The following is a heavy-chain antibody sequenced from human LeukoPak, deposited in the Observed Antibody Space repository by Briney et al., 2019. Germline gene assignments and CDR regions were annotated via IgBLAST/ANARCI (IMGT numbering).Heavy chain of an antibody. CDR2: IYSGGAT. CDR1: GFTVRSNY. D-gene: IGHD3-10*01. CDR3: ARDSYYGSGSYYRYTFDY. V-gene: IGHV3-53*01. Sequence: GGSLRLSCAASGFTVRSNYMGWVRQAPGKGLEWVSVIYSGGATFYADSVKGRFTISRDNSKNTPYLQMNSLRVEDTAMYYCARDSYYGSGSYYRYTFDYWGQGTLVIVSS. J-gene: IGHJ4*02.